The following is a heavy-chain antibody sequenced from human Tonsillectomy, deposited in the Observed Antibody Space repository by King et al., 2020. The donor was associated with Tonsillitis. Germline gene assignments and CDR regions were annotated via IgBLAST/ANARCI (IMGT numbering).Heavy chain of an antibody. J-gene: IGHJ4*02. CDR1: GASISSSDHY. Sequence: QLQESGPGLVRPSEILSLTCTVSGASISSSDHYWGWIRQPPGRGLEWIATVYSSGSTYYNPSLKSRVSISADTSKNQFSLKLTSVAAADTAVYFCAVCECPRTSCYTFDYWGQGILVTVSS. CDR2: VYSSGST. D-gene: IGHD2-2*01. CDR3: AVCECPRTSCYTFDY. V-gene: IGHV4-39*01.